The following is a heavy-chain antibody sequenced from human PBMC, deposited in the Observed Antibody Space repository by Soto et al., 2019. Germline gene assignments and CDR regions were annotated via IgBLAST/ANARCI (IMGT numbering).Heavy chain of an antibody. V-gene: IGHV3-73*01. J-gene: IGHJ4*02. CDR2: IRTKVNTYAT. Sequence: EVHLVESGGGLVQPGGSLKLSCSASGFIFSGSDMHWVRQASGKGLEWVGRIRTKVNTYATTYAASVQGRFTISRDDSKSTAYLHMRSLKTEDTAVYYCTNRRDLGYWGQGTLVTVSS. CDR3: TNRRDLGY. D-gene: IGHD3-16*02. CDR1: GFIFSGSD.